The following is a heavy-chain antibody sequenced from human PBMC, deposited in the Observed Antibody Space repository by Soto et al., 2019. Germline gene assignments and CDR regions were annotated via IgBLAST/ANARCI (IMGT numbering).Heavy chain of an antibody. CDR3: ARAKGASRFTIFGGVAPWFDP. J-gene: IGHJ5*02. CDR2: IYYSGST. D-gene: IGHD3-3*01. CDR1: GGSISSSSYY. Sequence: SETLSLTCTVSGGSISSSSYYWGWIRQPPGKGLEWIGSIYYSGSTYYNPSLKSRVTISVDTSENQFSLKLSSVTAADTAVYYCARAKGASRFTIFGGVAPWFDPWGQGTLVTVSS. V-gene: IGHV4-39*01.